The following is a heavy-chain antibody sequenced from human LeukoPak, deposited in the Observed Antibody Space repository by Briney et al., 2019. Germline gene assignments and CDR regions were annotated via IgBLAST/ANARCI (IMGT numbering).Heavy chain of an antibody. J-gene: IGHJ4*02. CDR1: GFTFSSYG. D-gene: IGHD3-10*01. CDR2: IRYDGSNK. V-gene: IGHV3-30*02. Sequence: LPGGSLRLSCAASGFTFSSYGMQWVRQAPGKGLEWVAFIRYDGSNKYYADSVKGRFTISRDNSKNTLYLQMNSLRAEDTAVYYCAKDRMGFGELPYYFDYWGQGTLVTVSS. CDR3: AKDRMGFGELPYYFDY.